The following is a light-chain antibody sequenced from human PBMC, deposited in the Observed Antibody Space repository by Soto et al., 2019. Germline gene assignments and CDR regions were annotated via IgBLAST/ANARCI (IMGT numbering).Light chain of an antibody. CDR3: AAWDDSLNAIV. CDR2: SNN. CDR1: SSNIGSNT. V-gene: IGLV1-44*01. J-gene: IGLJ1*01. Sequence: QSALTQPPSASGTPGQRVTISCSGSSSNIGSNTVSWYQQGPGTAPKLLIYSNNQRPSGVPDRFSGSKSGTSASLATSGLQSEDEADYYCAAWDDSLNAIVFGTGTKVTVL.